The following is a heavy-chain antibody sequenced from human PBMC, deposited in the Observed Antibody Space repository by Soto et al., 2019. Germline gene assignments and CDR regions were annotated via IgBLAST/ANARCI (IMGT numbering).Heavy chain of an antibody. CDR3: ARDPGRGYYYYYMDV. CDR2: ISYDGSNK. CDR1: GFTFSSYA. V-gene: IGHV3-30*04. D-gene: IGHD3-10*01. J-gene: IGHJ6*03. Sequence: GGSLRLSCAASGFTFSSYAMHWVRQAPGKGLEWVAVISYDGSNKYYADSVKGRFTISRDNSKNTLYLQMNSLRAEDTAVYYCARDPGRGYYYYYMDVWGKGTTVTVSS.